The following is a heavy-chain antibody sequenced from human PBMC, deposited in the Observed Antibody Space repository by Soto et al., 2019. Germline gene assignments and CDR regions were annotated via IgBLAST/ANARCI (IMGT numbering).Heavy chain of an antibody. CDR3: AREPLPRGFVP. CDR1: AGTFSSYA. V-gene: IGHV1-69*12. D-gene: IGHD3-16*02. J-gene: IGHJ5*02. CDR2: ISPIFGTA. Sequence: QVQLVQSGAEVKKPGSSVKVSCKASAGTFSSYAISWVRQAPGQGLAWLGGISPIFGTANYAQKFQASVTIPADEATSTADTELCSLRTEDTAVYYCAREPLPRGFVPWGQGTLVTVSS.